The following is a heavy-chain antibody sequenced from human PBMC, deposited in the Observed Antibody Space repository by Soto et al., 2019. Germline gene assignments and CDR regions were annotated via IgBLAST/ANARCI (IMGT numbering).Heavy chain of an antibody. V-gene: IGHV1-58*01. CDR1: GFTFTSSA. CDR3: AASYYYGDYGQYYFDY. J-gene: IGHJ4*02. CDR2: IVVGSGNT. D-gene: IGHD4-17*01. Sequence: SVKVSCKASGFTFTSSAVQWVRQARGQRLEWIGWIVVGSGNTNYAQKFQERVTITRDMSTSTAYMELSSLRSEDTAVYYCAASYYYGDYGQYYFDYWGQGTLVTVAS.